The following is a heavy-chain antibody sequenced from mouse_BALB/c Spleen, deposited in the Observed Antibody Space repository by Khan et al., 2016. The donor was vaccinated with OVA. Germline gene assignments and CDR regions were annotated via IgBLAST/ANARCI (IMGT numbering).Heavy chain of an antibody. D-gene: IGHD1-1*02. CDR2: IWSDGST. Sequence: QVQLKESGPGLVAPSQSLSITCTISGFSLTNYGVHWVRQPPGTGLAWLVVIWSDGSTTYNSALKSRLTISKDNSESQVFLKMNSLQTDDTAMYFCARQPDYQDNIMDYWGQGTSVTVSS. CDR1: GFSLTNYG. CDR3: ARQPDYQDNIMDY. V-gene: IGHV2-6-1*01. J-gene: IGHJ4*01.